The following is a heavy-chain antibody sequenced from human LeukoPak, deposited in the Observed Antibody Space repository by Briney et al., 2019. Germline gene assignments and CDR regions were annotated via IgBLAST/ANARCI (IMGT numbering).Heavy chain of an antibody. V-gene: IGHV4-59*01. CDR3: ARVSSSSWYSRAFDI. J-gene: IGHJ3*02. Sequence: PSETLSLTCTVSGGSISSYYWSWIRQPPGKGLEWIGYIYYSGSTNYNPSLKSRVTISVDTSKNQFSLKLSSVTAADTAVYYCARVSSSSWYSRAFDIWGQGTMVTVSS. CDR2: IYYSGST. CDR1: GGSISSYY. D-gene: IGHD6-13*01.